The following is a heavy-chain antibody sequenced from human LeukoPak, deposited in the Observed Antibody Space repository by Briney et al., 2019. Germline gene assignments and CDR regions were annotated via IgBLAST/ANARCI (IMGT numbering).Heavy chain of an antibody. D-gene: IGHD2-15*01. CDR3: ARALGDRSGGSRYGDYYYGMDV. V-gene: IGHV3-53*01. CDR1: GFTVSSNY. J-gene: IGHJ6*02. Sequence: GGSLRLSCAASGFTVSSNYMSWVRQAPGKGLEWVSIIYSGGSTYYADSVKGRFTISRDNSKNTLYLQMNSLRAEDTAVYYCARALGDRSGGSRYGDYYYGMDVWGQGTTVTVSS. CDR2: IYSGGST.